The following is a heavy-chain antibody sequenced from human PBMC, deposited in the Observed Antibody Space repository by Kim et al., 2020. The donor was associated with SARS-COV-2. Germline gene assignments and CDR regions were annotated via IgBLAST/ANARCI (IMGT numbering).Heavy chain of an antibody. CDR3: TTDREDIVVVPPPGT. Sequence: GGSLRLSCAASGFTFSNAWMSWVRQAPGKGLEWVGRIKSKTDGGTTDYAAPVKGRFTISRDDSKNTLYLQMNSLKTEDTAVYYCTTDREDIVVVPPPGTWGQGTLVTVSS. D-gene: IGHD2-2*01. J-gene: IGHJ5*02. CDR2: IKSKTDGGTT. V-gene: IGHV3-15*01. CDR1: GFTFSNAW.